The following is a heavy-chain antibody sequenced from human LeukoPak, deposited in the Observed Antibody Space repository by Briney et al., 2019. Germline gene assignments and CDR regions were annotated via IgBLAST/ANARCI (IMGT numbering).Heavy chain of an antibody. CDR3: AKDLAGSGSYSFDY. J-gene: IGHJ4*02. CDR1: GFTFSSYW. CDR2: IKQDGSEI. D-gene: IGHD1-26*01. Sequence: GGSLRLSCAASGFTFSSYWMSWVRQAPGKGLEWVANIKQDGSEIYYVDSVKGRFTISRDNAKNSLYLQMNSLRAEDTAVYYCAKDLAGSGSYSFDYWGQGTLVTVSS. V-gene: IGHV3-7*05.